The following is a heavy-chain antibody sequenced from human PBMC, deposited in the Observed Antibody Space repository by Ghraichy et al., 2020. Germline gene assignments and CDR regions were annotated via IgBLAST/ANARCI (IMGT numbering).Heavy chain of an antibody. CDR3: AKDTSSPRPNNWFDP. Sequence: GGSLRLSCAASGFTFSSYAMNWVRQAPGKGLEWVSAISGSGTATYYADSAKGRFTISRDNSKNTLYLQMNSLRVEDTAVYYCAKDTSSPRPNNWFDPWGQGTLVTVSS. J-gene: IGHJ5*02. CDR1: GFTFSSYA. CDR2: ISGSGTAT. D-gene: IGHD6-19*01. V-gene: IGHV3-23*01.